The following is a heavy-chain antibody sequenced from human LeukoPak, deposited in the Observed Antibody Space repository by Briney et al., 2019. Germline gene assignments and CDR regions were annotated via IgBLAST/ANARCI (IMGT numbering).Heavy chain of an antibody. J-gene: IGHJ6*02. Sequence: GGSLRLSCAASGFTFSSYGMHWVRQAPGKGLEWVAVIWYDGSNKYYADSVKGRFTISRDNSKNTLYLQMNSLRAEDTAVYYCARDMGGWLIGLHYYGMDVWGQGTTVTVSS. CDR2: IWYDGSNK. CDR3: ARDMGGWLIGLHYYGMDV. V-gene: IGHV3-33*01. CDR1: GFTFSSYG. D-gene: IGHD6-19*01.